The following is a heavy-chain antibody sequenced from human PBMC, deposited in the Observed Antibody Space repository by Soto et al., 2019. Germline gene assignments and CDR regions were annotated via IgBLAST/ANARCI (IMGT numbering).Heavy chain of an antibody. CDR2: IHYNGNT. J-gene: IGHJ4*02. CDR1: GDSISAYS. D-gene: IGHD5-12*01. Sequence: SETLSLTCNVSGDSISAYSWRWVRQPPGKGLEWIGNIHYNGNTKYSPSLKSRVTTSVDTSKNHFSLRLISVTAADTAIYFCAREGNLGRWLQPLDFWGQGTLVTVS. CDR3: AREGNLGRWLQPLDF. V-gene: IGHV4-59*01.